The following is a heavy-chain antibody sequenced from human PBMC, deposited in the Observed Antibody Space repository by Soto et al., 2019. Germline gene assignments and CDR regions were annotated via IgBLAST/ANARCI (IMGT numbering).Heavy chain of an antibody. Sequence: QVQLQQWGAGLLKPSETLSLTCAAYGGSFSGYYWTWFRQPPGKGLEWIGEVNHNGISKYNPSLKSRVTISVDISRNQFFLTLNSVTAADTAVYYCARRGGGTAPWGQGALVAVSS. D-gene: IGHD1-7*01. CDR2: VNHNGIS. J-gene: IGHJ5*02. CDR1: GGSFSGYY. CDR3: ARRGGGTAP. V-gene: IGHV4-34*01.